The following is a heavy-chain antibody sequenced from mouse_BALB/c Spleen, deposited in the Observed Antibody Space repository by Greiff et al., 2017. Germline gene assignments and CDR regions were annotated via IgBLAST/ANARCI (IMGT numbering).Heavy chain of an antibody. CDR2: ISSGSSTI. V-gene: IGHV5-17*02. J-gene: IGHJ1*01. CDR3: ARIGYGNYWYFDV. Sequence: EVQRVESGGGLVQPGGSRKLSCAASGFTFSSFGMHWVRQAPEKGLEWVAYISSGSSTIYYADTVKGRFTISRDNPKNTLFLQMTSLRSEDTAMYYCARIGYGNYWYFDVWGAGTTVTVSS. D-gene: IGHD2-1*01. CDR1: GFTFSSFG.